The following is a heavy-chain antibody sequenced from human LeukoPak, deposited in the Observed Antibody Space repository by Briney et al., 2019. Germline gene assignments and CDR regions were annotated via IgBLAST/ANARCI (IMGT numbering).Heavy chain of an antibody. J-gene: IGHJ4*02. CDR3: ARVGYYYDSSGYYYYFDY. D-gene: IGHD3-22*01. Sequence: ASVKVSCKASGYTFTSYYMHWVRQAPGQGLEWMGIINPSGGSTSYAQKFQGRVTMTRDTSTSTVYMELSSLSSGDTAVYYCARVGYYYDSSGYYYYFDYWGQGTLVTVSS. CDR1: GYTFTSYY. V-gene: IGHV1-46*01. CDR2: INPSGGST.